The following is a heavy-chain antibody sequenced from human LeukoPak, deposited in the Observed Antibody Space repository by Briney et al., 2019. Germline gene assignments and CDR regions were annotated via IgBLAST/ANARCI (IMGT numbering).Heavy chain of an antibody. CDR3: AKDRCSNGIGCYYYYMDV. CDR2: INHSGST. CDR1: GGSFSGYY. J-gene: IGHJ6*03. Sequence: ASETLSLTCAVYGGSFSGYYWSWIRQPPGKGLEWIGEINHSGSTNYNPSLKSRVTISVDTSKNQFSLKLSSVTAADTTVYYCAKDRCSNGIGCYYYYMDVWGKGTTVTISS. V-gene: IGHV4-34*01. D-gene: IGHD2-8*01.